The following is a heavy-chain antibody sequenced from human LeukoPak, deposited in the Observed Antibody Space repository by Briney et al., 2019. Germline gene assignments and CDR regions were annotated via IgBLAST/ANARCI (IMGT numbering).Heavy chain of an antibody. D-gene: IGHD3-22*01. CDR2: IYYSGST. CDR1: GGSISSSSYY. Sequence: PSETLSLTCTVSGGSISSSSYYWGWIRQPPGKGLEWIGSIYYSGSTYYNPSLKSRATISVDTSKNQFSLKLSSVTAADTAVYYCASGPMTHFDPWGQGTLVTVSS. V-gene: IGHV4-39*07. CDR3: ASGPMTHFDP. J-gene: IGHJ5*02.